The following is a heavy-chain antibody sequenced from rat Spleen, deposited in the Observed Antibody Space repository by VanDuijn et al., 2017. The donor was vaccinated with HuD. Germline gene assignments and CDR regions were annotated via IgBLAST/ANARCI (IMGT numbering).Heavy chain of an antibody. J-gene: IGHJ2*01. CDR2: ISFDGGRN. V-gene: IGHV5-29*01. CDR1: GFTFSDYG. D-gene: IGHD1-12*02. Sequence: EVQLVESGGGLVQPGRSLKLSCAASGFTFSDYGMAWVRQAPTGGLEWVATISFDGGRNFYRDSVKGRFTISRDNAKSTLYLQMDSLRSEDTATYYCARHGYDGSYYYWDYWGQGVMVTVSS. CDR3: ARHGYDGSYYYWDY.